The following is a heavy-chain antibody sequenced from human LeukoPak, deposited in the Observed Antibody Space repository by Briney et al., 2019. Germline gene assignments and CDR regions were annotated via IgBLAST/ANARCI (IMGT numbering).Heavy chain of an antibody. D-gene: IGHD2/OR15-2a*01. V-gene: IGHV4-39*07. CDR1: GGSISSRTYY. CDR3: AREWTTWGAFDI. J-gene: IGHJ3*02. Sequence: SETLSLTCTVSGGSISSRTYYWGWIRQPPGKGLEWIGSIYYTGSTFYNPSLKSRATISVDTSKNQFSMKLSSVTAADAAVYFCAREWTTWGAFDIWGQGTMVTVSS. CDR2: IYYTGST.